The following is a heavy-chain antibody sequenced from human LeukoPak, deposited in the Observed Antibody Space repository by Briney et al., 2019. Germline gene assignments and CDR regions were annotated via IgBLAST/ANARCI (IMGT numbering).Heavy chain of an antibody. CDR3: GRWRTTFDP. J-gene: IGHJ5*02. D-gene: IGHD4-23*01. V-gene: IGHV3-7*01. CDR1: GFTFSSYW. CDR2: IKQDGSEK. Sequence: PEGSLRLSCAASGFTFSSYWMSWVRQAPGKGLEWVANIKQDGSEKYYVDSVKGRFTVSRDNAKNSLYLQMNSLRAEDTAVYYCGRWRTTFDPWGQGTLVTVSS.